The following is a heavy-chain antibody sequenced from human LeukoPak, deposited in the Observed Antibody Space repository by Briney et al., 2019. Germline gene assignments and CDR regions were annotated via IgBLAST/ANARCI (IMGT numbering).Heavy chain of an antibody. V-gene: IGHV3-74*01. Sequence: GGSLRLSCAASGFTFSSYWMHWVRQAPGKGLVWVSRINSDGSSTNYADSVKGRFTISRDNAKNTLYLQMNSLRAEDTAVYYCASLPYCSSTSRLGPDDYWGQGTLVTVSS. D-gene: IGHD2-2*01. J-gene: IGHJ4*02. CDR2: INSDGSST. CDR1: GFTFSSYW. CDR3: ASLPYCSSTSRLGPDDY.